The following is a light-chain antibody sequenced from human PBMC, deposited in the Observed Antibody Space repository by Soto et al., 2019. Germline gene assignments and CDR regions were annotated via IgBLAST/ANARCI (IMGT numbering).Light chain of an antibody. CDR3: SSYRSRDTPVV. V-gene: IGLV2-14*01. CDR2: DVT. J-gene: IGLJ2*01. CDR1: TSDIGSHYT. Sequence: QSALTQPASVSGSPGQSITIPCTGTTSDIGSHYTVSWYQQHPGKAPKLMIYDVTNRPSGVSYRFSGSKSGTTASLTISGLQAEDEADYYCSSYRSRDTPVVFGGGTKLTVL.